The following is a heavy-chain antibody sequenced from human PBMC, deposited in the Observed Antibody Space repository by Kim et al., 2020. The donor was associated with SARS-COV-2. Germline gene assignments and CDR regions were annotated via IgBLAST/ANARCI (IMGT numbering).Heavy chain of an antibody. J-gene: IGHJ4*02. Sequence: GGSLRLSCAASGFTFDDYAMHWVRQAPGKGLEWVSGISWNSGSIGYADSVKGRFTISRDNAKNSLYLQMNSLRAEDTALYYCAKDGYEVWGIAAAGTWGYFDYWGQGTLVTVSS. CDR1: GFTFDDYA. D-gene: IGHD6-13*01. V-gene: IGHV3-9*01. CDR3: AKDGYEVWGIAAAGTWGYFDY. CDR2: ISWNSGSI.